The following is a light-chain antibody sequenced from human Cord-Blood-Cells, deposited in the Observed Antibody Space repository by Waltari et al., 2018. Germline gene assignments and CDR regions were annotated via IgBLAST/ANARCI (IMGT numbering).Light chain of an antibody. Sequence: QSALTQPASVSGSPGQSLTIPCTGTRSDVGSYNLVSWYQQHQGKAPKLMIYEGSKRPSGVSNRFSGSKSGNTASLTISGLQAEDEADYYCCSYAGSSTWVFGGGTKLTVL. CDR1: RSDVGSYNL. CDR3: CSYAGSSTWV. J-gene: IGLJ3*02. CDR2: EGS. V-gene: IGLV2-23*01.